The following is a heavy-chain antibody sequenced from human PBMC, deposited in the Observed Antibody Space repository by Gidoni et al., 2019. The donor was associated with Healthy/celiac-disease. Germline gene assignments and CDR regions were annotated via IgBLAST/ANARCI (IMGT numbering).Heavy chain of an antibody. Sequence: EVQLLESGGGLVQPGGSLRLSCAASGFTFSSYAMSWVRQAPGKGLELVSAISGSGGSTYYADSVKGRFTISRDNSKNTLYLQMNSLRAEDTAVYYCAKDSSGLYYFDYWGQGTLVTVSS. CDR3: AKDSSGLYYFDY. V-gene: IGHV3-23*01. CDR1: GFTFSSYA. CDR2: ISGSGGST. D-gene: IGHD6-19*01. J-gene: IGHJ4*02.